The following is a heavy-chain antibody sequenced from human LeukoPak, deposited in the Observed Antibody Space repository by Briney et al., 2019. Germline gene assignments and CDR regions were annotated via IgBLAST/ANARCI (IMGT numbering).Heavy chain of an antibody. D-gene: IGHD1-14*01. V-gene: IGHV3-7*04. Sequence: GGSLRLSCVGSGFTFSSYWMTWVRQAPGKGLEWVANIKDDGSEKYSVDSVKGRFTISRDNAKNLLYLQMSSLRAEDTAVYYCARARIDYWGQGALVTVSS. CDR2: IKDDGSEK. CDR3: ARARIDY. CDR1: GFTFSSYW. J-gene: IGHJ4*02.